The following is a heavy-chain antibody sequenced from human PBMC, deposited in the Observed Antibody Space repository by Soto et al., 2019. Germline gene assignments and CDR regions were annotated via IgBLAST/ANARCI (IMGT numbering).Heavy chain of an antibody. D-gene: IGHD1-26*01. Sequence: QVQLVESGGGVVQPGRSLRLSCAASGFSFSSYGMHWVRQAPGKGLEWVAIIWYDGSNKYYGDSVKGRFTISRDNSKNTLYLQMHSLRAEDTAVYYCARDRGGGNYYYFDYWGQGTLVTVSS. CDR1: GFSFSSYG. CDR3: ARDRGGGNYYYFDY. CDR2: IWYDGSNK. V-gene: IGHV3-33*01. J-gene: IGHJ4*02.